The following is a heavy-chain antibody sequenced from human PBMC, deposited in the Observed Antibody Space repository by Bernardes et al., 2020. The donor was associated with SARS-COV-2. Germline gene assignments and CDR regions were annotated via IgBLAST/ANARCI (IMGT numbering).Heavy chain of an antibody. V-gene: IGHV3-30*19. J-gene: IGHJ6*02. D-gene: IGHD2-15*01. CDR1: RFTFRNYN. CDR2: VSHDGDYK. CDR3: AKGVVPHYYHYAVDV. Sequence: GGSLRLSCAASRFTFRNYNMHWVRQAPDKGLEWVAVVSHDGDYKYYSDSVKGRFTISRDNSENTLYLQMNSLRGEDTAVYYCAKGVVPHYYHYAVDVWGQGTTVTVSS.